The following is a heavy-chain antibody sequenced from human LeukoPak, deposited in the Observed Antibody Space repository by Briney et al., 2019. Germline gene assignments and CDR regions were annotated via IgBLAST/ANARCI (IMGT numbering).Heavy chain of an antibody. CDR2: FDPEDGET. CDR1: GYTLTELS. Sequence: GASVKVSCKVSGYTLTELSMHWVRQAPGKGLEWMGGFDPEDGETIYAQKFQGRVTMTEDTSTDTAYMELSSLRSEDTAVYYCATGLRFLEWLLPYGMDVWGQGTTVTVSS. V-gene: IGHV1-24*01. J-gene: IGHJ6*02. D-gene: IGHD3-3*01. CDR3: ATGLRFLEWLLPYGMDV.